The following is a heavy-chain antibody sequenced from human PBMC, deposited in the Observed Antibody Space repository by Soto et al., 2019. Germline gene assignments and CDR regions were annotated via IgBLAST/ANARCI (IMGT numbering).Heavy chain of an antibody. CDR2: IWYDGSNK. V-gene: IGHV3-33*01. D-gene: IGHD3-10*01. CDR1: GFTFSSYG. J-gene: IGHJ5*02. CDR3: ARDGSGSYYSDNWFDP. Sequence: QVQLVESGGGVVQPGRSLRLSCAASGFTFSSYGMHWVRQAPGKGLEWVAVIWYDGSNKYYADSVKGRFTISRDNSKNTLYLQMNSLRAEDTAVYYCARDGSGSYYSDNWFDPWGQGTLVTVSS.